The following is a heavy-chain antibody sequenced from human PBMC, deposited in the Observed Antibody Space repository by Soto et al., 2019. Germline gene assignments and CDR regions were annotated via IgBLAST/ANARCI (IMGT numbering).Heavy chain of an antibody. D-gene: IGHD2-15*01. CDR3: VRAGFAPRTIDS. CDR1: GFTFSTYS. CDR2: ISSSSSYI. Sequence: GGSLRLSCVASGFTFSTYSMNWVRQAAGKGLEWVSSISSSSSYIYYADSVKGRFTISRDNAKNSLYLQMNSLRDEETAVYYCVRAGFAPRTIDSWGQGTLVTVSS. J-gene: IGHJ4*02. V-gene: IGHV3-21*01.